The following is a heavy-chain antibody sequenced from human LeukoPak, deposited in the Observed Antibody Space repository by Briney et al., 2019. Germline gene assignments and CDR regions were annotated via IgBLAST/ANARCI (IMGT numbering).Heavy chain of an antibody. CDR2: IYYSGST. V-gene: IGHV4-31*03. CDR3: ACSNYYDSSGYYPDFDY. Sequence: SQTLSLTCTVSGGSISSGGYYWSWIRQHPGKGLEWIGYIYYSGSTYYNPSLKSRVTILVDTSKNQFSLKLSSVTAADTAVYYCACSNYYDSSGYYPDFDYWGQGTLVTVSS. D-gene: IGHD3-22*01. J-gene: IGHJ4*02. CDR1: GGSISSGGYY.